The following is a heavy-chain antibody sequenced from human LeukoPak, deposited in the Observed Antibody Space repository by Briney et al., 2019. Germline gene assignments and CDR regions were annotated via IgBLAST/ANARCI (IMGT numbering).Heavy chain of an antibody. D-gene: IGHD5-24*01. CDR2: ISSSSSTI. CDR3: EKDRGLGYTGSFY. J-gene: IGHJ4*02. Sequence: GGSLRLSCAASGFTFSSYSMNWVRQAPGKGLEWVSYISSSSSTIYYADSVKGRFTISRDNAKNSLYLQMNSLRAEDMALYYCEKDRGLGYTGSFYWGQGPLVTVSS. V-gene: IGHV3-48*04. CDR1: GFTFSSYS.